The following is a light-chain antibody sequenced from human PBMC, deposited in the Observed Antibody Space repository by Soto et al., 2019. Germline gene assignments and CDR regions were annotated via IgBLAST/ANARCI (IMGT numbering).Light chain of an antibody. CDR1: SSDIGGYNA. V-gene: IGLV2-14*01. Sequence: QSVLTQPASVSGSPGQTITISCTGTSSDIGGYNAVSWYQHHPGKALKLIIYEVTHRPSGVSDRFSASKSGNTASLTISGLQAEDEADYYCNSFRVSHLYVFGTGTKVTAL. CDR2: EVT. J-gene: IGLJ1*01. CDR3: NSFRVSHLYV.